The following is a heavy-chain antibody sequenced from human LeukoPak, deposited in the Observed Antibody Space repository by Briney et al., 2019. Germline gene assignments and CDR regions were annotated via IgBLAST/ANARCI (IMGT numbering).Heavy chain of an antibody. CDR3: ARGLTPWYSSSWKPTVGAFDI. D-gene: IGHD6-13*01. CDR2: IYSGGTT. J-gene: IGHJ3*02. CDR1: GFTVSGNY. V-gene: IGHV3-53*01. Sequence: GGSLRLSCAVSGFTVSGNYMSWVRQAPGKGLEWVSLIYSGGTTYYADSVKGRFTISRDNSKNTLYLQMNSLRAEDTAVYYCARGLTPWYSSSWKPTVGAFDIWGQGTMVTVSS.